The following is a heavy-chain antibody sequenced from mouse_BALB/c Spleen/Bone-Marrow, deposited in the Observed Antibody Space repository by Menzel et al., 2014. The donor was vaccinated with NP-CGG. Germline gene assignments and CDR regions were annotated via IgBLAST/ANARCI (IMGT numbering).Heavy chain of an antibody. D-gene: IGHD1-2*01. CDR1: GFDFSRYW. Sequence: EVQVVESGGGLVQPGGSLKLSCAASGFDFSRYWMTWVRQAPGKGLEWIGEINPDSRTINYTPSLKDKFIISRDNAKNTLYLQKSKVRSEDTALYYCARPGYYGYQNVWGAGTPVTVSS. CDR3: ARPGYYGYQNV. CDR2: INPDSRTI. J-gene: IGHJ1*01. V-gene: IGHV4-1*02.